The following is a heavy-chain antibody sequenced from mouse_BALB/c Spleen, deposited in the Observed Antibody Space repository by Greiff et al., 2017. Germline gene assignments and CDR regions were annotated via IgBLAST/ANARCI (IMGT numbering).Heavy chain of an antibody. CDR1: GFTFSSYA. V-gene: IGHV5-9-4*01. Sequence: EVKLVESGGGLVQPGGSRKLSCAASGFTFSSYAMSWVRQSPEKRLEWVAEISSGGSYTYYPDTVTGRFTISRDNAKNTLYLEMSSLRSEDTAMYYCARDAYWGQGTLVTVSA. CDR3: ARDAY. CDR2: ISSGGSYT. J-gene: IGHJ3*01.